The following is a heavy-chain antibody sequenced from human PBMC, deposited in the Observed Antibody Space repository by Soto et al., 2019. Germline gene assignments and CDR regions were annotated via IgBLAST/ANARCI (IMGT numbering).Heavy chain of an antibody. D-gene: IGHD6-13*01. CDR1: GFTFSSYA. V-gene: IGHV3-23*01. CDR2: ISGDAGNT. J-gene: IGHJ4*02. CDR3: AKFRDSSWYSDY. Sequence: ESGGGLVQPGGSMRLSCAASGFTFSSYAMSWVRQAPGKGLEWVSTISGDAGNTYYADSVKGRFTISRDNSKNTLSLQMNSLRAEDTAIYYCAKFRDSSWYSDYWGQGNLVTVSS.